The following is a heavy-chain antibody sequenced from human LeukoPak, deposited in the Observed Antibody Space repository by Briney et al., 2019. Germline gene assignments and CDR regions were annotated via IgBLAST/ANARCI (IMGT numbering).Heavy chain of an antibody. D-gene: IGHD5-24*01. CDR3: ARDRDGYNYN. CDR1: GFTFSSYS. V-gene: IGHV3-48*04. J-gene: IGHJ4*02. Sequence: GGSLKLSCAASGFTFSSYSMNWVRQAPGKGLEWVSYISSSGSTIYYADSVKGRFTISRDNAKNSLYLQMNSLRAEDTAVYYCARDRDGYNYNWGQGTLVTVSS. CDR2: ISSSGSTI.